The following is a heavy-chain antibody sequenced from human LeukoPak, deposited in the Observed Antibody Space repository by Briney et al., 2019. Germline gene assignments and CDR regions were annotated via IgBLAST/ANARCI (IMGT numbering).Heavy chain of an antibody. CDR3: ARLTPTHFDY. Sequence: SETLSLTCTVSGGSISSSSYYWGWIRQPPGKGLEWIGSIYYSGSTYYNPSLKSRVTISVDTSKNQFSLKLSSVTAADTAVYYCARLTPTHFDYWGQGTLVTVSS. J-gene: IGHJ4*02. CDR1: GGSISSSSYY. CDR2: IYYSGST. V-gene: IGHV4-39*01.